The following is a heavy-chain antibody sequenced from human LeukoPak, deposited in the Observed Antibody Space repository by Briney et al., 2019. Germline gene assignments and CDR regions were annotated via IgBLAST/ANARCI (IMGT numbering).Heavy chain of an antibody. CDR2: MSGSGGHT. CDR3: AKDPY. J-gene: IGHJ4*02. CDR1: GFAFSNYA. V-gene: IGHV3-23*01. Sequence: SGGSLRLSCAASGFAFSNYAMTWVRQAPGEGLEWVSTMSGSGGHTYYSDSVKGRFTISRDNSKNTLYLQLNSLRAEDTAFYYCAKDPYWGQGTLVTVSS.